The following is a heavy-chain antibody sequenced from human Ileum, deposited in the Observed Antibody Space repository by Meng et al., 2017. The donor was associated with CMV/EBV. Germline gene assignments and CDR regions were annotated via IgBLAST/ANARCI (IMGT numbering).Heavy chain of an antibody. CDR3: AKGTGVTDPFDY. J-gene: IGHJ4*02. D-gene: IGHD1-14*01. CDR1: GGSITSYY. Sequence: HVQLPESVPGLVKHSVTLSPPCSISGGSITSYYWSWIRQPAGKGLEWIGRIYVSGSTNYNPSLKSRVTMSVDTSKNQFSLKLSSVTAADTAIYYCAKGTGVTDPFDYWGQGTLVTVSS. CDR2: IYVSGST. V-gene: IGHV4-4*07.